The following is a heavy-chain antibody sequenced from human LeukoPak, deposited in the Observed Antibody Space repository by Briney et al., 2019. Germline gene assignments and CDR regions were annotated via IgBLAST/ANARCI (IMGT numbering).Heavy chain of an antibody. CDR1: GFTFGDYA. D-gene: IGHD6-13*01. Sequence: PGGSLRLSCTASGFTFGDYAISWVRQAPGQGLEWMGRIIPIFGIANYAQKFQGRVTITADKSTSTAYMELSSLRSEDTAVYYCAMGLAAAGNHYYYGMDVWGQGTTVTVSS. CDR3: AMGLAAAGNHYYYGMDV. CDR2: IIPIFGIA. J-gene: IGHJ6*02. V-gene: IGHV1-69*04.